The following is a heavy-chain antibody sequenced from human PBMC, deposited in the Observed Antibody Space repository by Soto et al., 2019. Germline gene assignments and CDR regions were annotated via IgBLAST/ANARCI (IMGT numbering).Heavy chain of an antibody. V-gene: IGHV3-23*01. CDR2: ITTTARNT. CDR3: ARGAAAAGTDRFDA. Sequence: EMQLLESGGGLVQPGGSLRLSCAASGFTFISYGMTWVRQAPGKGLEWVSGITTTARNTYYAESVKGRFTISRDNSKNVVYLQMNSLRAEDTAVYYCARGAAAAGTDRFDAWGKGTLVIVSS. CDR1: GFTFISYG. D-gene: IGHD6-13*01. J-gene: IGHJ5*02.